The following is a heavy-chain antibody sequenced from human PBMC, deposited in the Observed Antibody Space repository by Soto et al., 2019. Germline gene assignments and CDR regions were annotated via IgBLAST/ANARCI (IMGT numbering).Heavy chain of an antibody. D-gene: IGHD3-3*01. CDR3: AKDRRFLGWLFQGYYGMDV. V-gene: IGHV3-30*18. J-gene: IGHJ6*02. Sequence: GGSLRLSCAASGFTFSSYGMHWVRQAPGKGLEWVAVISYDGSNKYYADSVKGRFTISRDNSKNTPYLQMNSLRAEDTAVYYCAKDRRFLGWLFQGYYGMDVWGQGTTVTVSS. CDR1: GFTFSSYG. CDR2: ISYDGSNK.